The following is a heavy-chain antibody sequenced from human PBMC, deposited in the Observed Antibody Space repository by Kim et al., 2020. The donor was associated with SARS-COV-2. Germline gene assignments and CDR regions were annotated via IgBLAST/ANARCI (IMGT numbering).Heavy chain of an antibody. CDR1: GGSISSGGYY. CDR3: ARDSPTVGSTVGDYYYGMDV. J-gene: IGHJ6*02. D-gene: IGHD1-26*01. V-gene: IGHV4-31*03. CDR2: IYYSGST. Sequence: SETLSLTCTVSGGSISSGGYYWSWIRQHPGKGLEWIGYIYYSGSTYYNPSLKSRVTISVDTSKNQFSLKLSSVTAADTAVYYCARDSPTVGSTVGDYYYGMDVWGQGTTVTVSS.